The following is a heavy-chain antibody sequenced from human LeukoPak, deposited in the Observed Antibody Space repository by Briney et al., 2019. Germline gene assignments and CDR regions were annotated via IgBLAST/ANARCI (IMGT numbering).Heavy chain of an antibody. V-gene: IGHV3-73*01. Sequence: PGGSLRLSCAASGFTFSSYSMNWVRQASGKGLEWVGRIRSKSNSYATAYAASVKGRFTISRDDSKNTAYLQMNSLKTEDTAVYYCRGSGEQHDYWGQGTLVTVSS. CDR2: IRSKSNSYAT. CDR1: GFTFSSYS. J-gene: IGHJ4*02. CDR3: RGSGEQHDY. D-gene: IGHD3-16*01.